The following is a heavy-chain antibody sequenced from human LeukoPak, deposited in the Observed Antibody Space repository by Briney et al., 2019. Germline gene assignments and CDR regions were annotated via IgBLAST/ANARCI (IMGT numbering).Heavy chain of an antibody. J-gene: IGHJ5*02. CDR2: INHSGST. V-gene: IGHV4-34*01. Sequence: PSETLSLTCAVYGGSFSGYYWSWIRQPPGKGLEWIGEINHSGSTNYNPSLKSRVTISVDTSKNQFSLKLSSVTAADTAVYYCARNMRVHWELGTQNWFDPWGQGTLVTVSS. CDR1: GGSFSGYY. D-gene: IGHD1-26*01. CDR3: ARNMRVHWELGTQNWFDP.